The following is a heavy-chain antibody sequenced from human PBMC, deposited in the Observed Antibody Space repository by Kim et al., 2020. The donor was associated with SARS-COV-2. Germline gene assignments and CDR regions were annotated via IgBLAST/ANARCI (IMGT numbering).Heavy chain of an antibody. CDR1: GFTVSSNY. CDR2: IYSGGST. J-gene: IGHJ3*02. D-gene: IGHD6-25*01. V-gene: IGHV3-53*01. Sequence: GGSLRLSCAASGFTVSSNYMSWVRQAPGKGLEWVSVIYSGGSTYYADSVKGRFTISRDNSKNTLYLQMNSLRAEDTAVYYCARRLAATTHDAFDIWGQGTMVTVSS. CDR3: ARRLAATTHDAFDI.